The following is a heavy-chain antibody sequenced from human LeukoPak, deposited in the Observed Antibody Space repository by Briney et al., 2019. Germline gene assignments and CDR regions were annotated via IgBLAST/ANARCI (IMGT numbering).Heavy chain of an antibody. Sequence: KPSETLSLTCAVSGYSISSGYYWGWIRQPPGEGLEWIGSIYHSGSTYYNPSLKRRVTISVDTSKNHISLKLHSVPAADTAVYYCARANYEFWSGYYPLDYWGQGTLVTVSS. D-gene: IGHD3-3*01. CDR3: ARANYEFWSGYYPLDY. V-gene: IGHV4-38-2*01. J-gene: IGHJ4*02. CDR1: GYSISSGYY. CDR2: IYHSGST.